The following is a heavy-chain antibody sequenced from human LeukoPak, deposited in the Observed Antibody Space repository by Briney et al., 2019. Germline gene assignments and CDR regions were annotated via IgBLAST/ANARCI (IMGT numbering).Heavy chain of an antibody. V-gene: IGHV3-15*01. CDR3: STDGEYGSGTYCDF. J-gene: IGHJ4*02. Sequence: GGSLRLSCEASGFRFNKAWMNWVRQAPGKGPEWVGRIQSKSDGGTKEYAAPVKGRFTISRDDSKNTLYLQMSSLKAEDTALYYCSTDGEYGSGTYCDFWGQGTLVTVSS. CDR2: IQSKSDGGTK. CDR1: GFRFNKAW. D-gene: IGHD3-10*01.